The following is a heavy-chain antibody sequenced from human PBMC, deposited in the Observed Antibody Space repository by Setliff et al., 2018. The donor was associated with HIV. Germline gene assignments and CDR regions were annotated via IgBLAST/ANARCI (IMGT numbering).Heavy chain of an antibody. CDR3: VRGSAYGGFPPADY. J-gene: IGHJ4*02. D-gene: IGHD3-10*01. CDR2: MSPYNGDT. Sequence: ASVKVSCKVSGYTFTRYGITWVRQALGQGLEWVGWMSPYNGDTNYAQSFQGRVTMTRDTSTNTAYMDLISLKFDDTAIYYCVRGSAYGGFPPADYWGQGTLVTVSS. CDR1: GYTFTRYG. V-gene: IGHV1-18*01.